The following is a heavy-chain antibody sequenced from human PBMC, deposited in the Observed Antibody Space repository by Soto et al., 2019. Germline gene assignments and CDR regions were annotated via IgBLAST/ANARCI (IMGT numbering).Heavy chain of an antibody. CDR3: ARDGPTYNDIVSNTPIGYCFDD. V-gene: IGHV3-48*01. Sequence: GGCLRLSSAASGFRFSDSSMNWVRQAPGRGLEWVPYISSSSFTIHYADSVKGRFAISRDNSKNTLYLQMNSLRAEDTAVYYCARDGPTYNDIVSNTPIGYCFDDWGQGTLVSVSS. CDR1: GFRFSDSS. J-gene: IGHJ4*02. D-gene: IGHD3-9*01. CDR2: ISSSSFTI.